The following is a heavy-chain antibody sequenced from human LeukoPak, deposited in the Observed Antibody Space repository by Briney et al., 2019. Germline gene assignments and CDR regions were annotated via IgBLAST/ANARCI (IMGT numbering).Heavy chain of an antibody. CDR3: ARGRRGYVGNWFDP. CDR2: IRYDGSNK. J-gene: IGHJ5*02. D-gene: IGHD5-12*01. CDR1: GFTFSSYG. Sequence: GGSLRLSCAASGFTFSSYGMHWVRQAPGKGLEWVAFIRYDGSNKYYADSVKGRFTISRDNSKNTLYLQMNSLRAEDTAVYYCARGRRGYVGNWFDPWGQGTLVTVSS. V-gene: IGHV3-30*02.